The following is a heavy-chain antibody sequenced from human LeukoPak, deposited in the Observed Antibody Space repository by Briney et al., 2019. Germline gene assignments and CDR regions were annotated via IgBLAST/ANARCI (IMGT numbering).Heavy chain of an antibody. J-gene: IGHJ5*02. CDR1: GCTFTSYD. Sequence: ASVQVSCKASGCTFTSYDINWVRQATGQGLEWMGWMNPSSGNTGYAQKFQGRVTMTRDTSIGTAYMELSSLRSEDSAVYYCARVPNRGDKFDPWGQGTPVTVSS. CDR2: MNPSSGNT. D-gene: IGHD4-17*01. V-gene: IGHV1-8*01. CDR3: ARVPNRGDKFDP.